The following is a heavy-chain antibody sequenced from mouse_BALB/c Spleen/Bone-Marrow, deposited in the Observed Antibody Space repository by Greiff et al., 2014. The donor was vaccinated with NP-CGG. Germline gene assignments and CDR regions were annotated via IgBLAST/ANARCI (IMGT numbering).Heavy chain of an antibody. J-gene: IGHJ2*01. CDR3: ARQGYYGKGDY. CDR2: INPDSSTI. Sequence: EVQVVESGGGLVQPGGSLKLSCAASGFDFSRYWMSWVRQAPGKGLEWIGEINPDSSTINYTPSLKDKFIISRDNAKNTLYLQMSKVRSEDTAFYYCARQGYYGKGDYWGQGTTLTVSS. D-gene: IGHD2-1*01. V-gene: IGHV4-1*02. CDR1: GFDFSRYW.